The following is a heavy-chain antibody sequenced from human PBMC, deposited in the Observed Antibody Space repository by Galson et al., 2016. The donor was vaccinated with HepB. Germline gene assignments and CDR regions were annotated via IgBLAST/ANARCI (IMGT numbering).Heavy chain of an antibody. CDR3: TRKTDSGSSGGF. D-gene: IGHD6-6*01. J-gene: IGHJ4*02. Sequence: SLRLSCAVSGSTVSNNYMSWVRQAPGKGLEWVSLIYSHGGVSYADSVKGRFTISRDNSKNTLYLQMNNLRAEDTTIYHCTRKTDSGSSGGFWGQGTLVTVSS. V-gene: IGHV3-66*01. CDR2: IYSHGGV. CDR1: GSTVSNNY.